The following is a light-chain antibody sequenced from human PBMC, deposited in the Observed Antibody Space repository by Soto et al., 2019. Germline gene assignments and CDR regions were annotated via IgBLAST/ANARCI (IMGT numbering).Light chain of an antibody. J-gene: IGLJ3*02. Sequence: QSALTQPASVSGSPGQSITISCTGTNSDVGNYNLVSWYQQHPGKAPKLMMYEVTKRPSGVSNRFSGSKSGNTASLTISGLQDEDEADYYCCSYAGSATWVLGGGTKLTVL. CDR1: NSDVGNYNL. CDR3: CSYAGSATWV. V-gene: IGLV2-23*02. CDR2: EVT.